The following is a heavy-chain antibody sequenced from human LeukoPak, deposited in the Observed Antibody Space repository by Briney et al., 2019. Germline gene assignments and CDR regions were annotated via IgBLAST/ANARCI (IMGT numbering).Heavy chain of an antibody. CDR1: GGSISSSNDY. CDR3: ARRGYSYGFLDS. V-gene: IGHV4-39*01. Sequence: SETLSLTCTVSGGSISSSNDYWDWIRQPPGKGLEWIGTIFYSGTTYYNPSLKSRVTISVDTSKNQFSLKLSSVTATDTAVYYCARRGYSYGFLDSWGQGTLVTVSS. CDR2: IFYSGTT. D-gene: IGHD5-18*01. J-gene: IGHJ4*02.